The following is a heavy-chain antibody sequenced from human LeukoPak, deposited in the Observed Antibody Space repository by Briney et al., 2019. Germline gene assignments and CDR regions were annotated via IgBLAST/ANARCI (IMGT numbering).Heavy chain of an antibody. CDR1: GFTFTSYY. D-gene: IGHD6-6*01. CDR3: ARDSYYSSSSLGFDY. CDR2: INPSGGST. J-gene: IGHJ4*02. V-gene: IGHV1-46*01. Sequence: ASVKVSCKASGFTFTSYYMHWVRQAPGQGLEWMGIINPSGGSTSYAQKFQGRVTMTRDMSTSTVYMELSSLRSEDTAVYYCARDSYYSSSSLGFDYWGQGTLVTVSS.